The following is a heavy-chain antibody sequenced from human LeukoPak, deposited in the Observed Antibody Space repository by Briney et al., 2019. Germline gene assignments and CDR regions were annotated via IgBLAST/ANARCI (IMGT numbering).Heavy chain of an antibody. CDR1: GGSISSSSYY. J-gene: IGHJ4*02. CDR2: IYYSGST. CDR3: ARRRGGFVREDFDY. Sequence: SETLSLTCTVSGGSISSSSYYWGWIRQPPGKGLEWIGSIYYSGSTYYNPSLKSRVTISVDTSKNQFSLKLSSVTAADTAVYYCARRRGGFVREDFDYWGQGTLVTVSS. D-gene: IGHD3-16*01. V-gene: IGHV4-39*07.